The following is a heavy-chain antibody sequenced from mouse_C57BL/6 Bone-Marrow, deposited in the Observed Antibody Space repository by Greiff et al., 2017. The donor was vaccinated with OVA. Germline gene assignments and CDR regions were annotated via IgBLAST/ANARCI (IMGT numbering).Heavy chain of an antibody. Sequence: DVMLVESGGGLVKPGGSLKLSCAASGFTFSDYGMHWVRQAPEKGLEWVAYISSGSSTIYYADTVKGRFTISRDNAKNTLFLQMTSLRSEDTAMYYCAYYSSYYAMDYWGQGTSVTVSS. V-gene: IGHV5-17*01. CDR1: GFTFSDYG. D-gene: IGHD1-1*01. CDR3: AYYSSYYAMDY. CDR2: ISSGSSTI. J-gene: IGHJ4*01.